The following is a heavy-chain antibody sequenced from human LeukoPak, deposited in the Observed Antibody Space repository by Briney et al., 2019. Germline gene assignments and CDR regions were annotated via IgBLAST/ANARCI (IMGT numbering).Heavy chain of an antibody. J-gene: IGHJ4*02. V-gene: IGHV3-7*03. CDR3: AKDLEEYFDY. CDR2: IKRDGSEK. D-gene: IGHD3-3*01. Sequence: PGGSLRLSCAASGFTFSSYWMTWVRQAPGKGLEWVANIKRDGSEKHYVDSVKGRFTISRDNAKNSMFLQMNSLRAEDTAVYYCAKDLEEYFDYWGQGTLVTVSS. CDR1: GFTFSSYW.